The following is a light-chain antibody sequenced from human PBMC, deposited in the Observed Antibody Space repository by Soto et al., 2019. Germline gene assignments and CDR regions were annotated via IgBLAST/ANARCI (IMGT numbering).Light chain of an antibody. CDR2: EAS. CDR1: RSVTTF. Sequence: MTQSPATLSVSQGERATLPCRASRSVTTFLAWYQQRPGQAPRLLISEASNRAAGIPARFSGSGSGTDFTLTISSLEPEDFGVYYCQQSHNWPRTFGQGTMV. CDR3: QQSHNWPRT. J-gene: IGKJ1*01. V-gene: IGKV3-11*01.